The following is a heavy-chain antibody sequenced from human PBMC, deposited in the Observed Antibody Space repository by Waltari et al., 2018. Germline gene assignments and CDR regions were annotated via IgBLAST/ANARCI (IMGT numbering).Heavy chain of an antibody. V-gene: IGHV3-7*01. Sequence: EVQLVESGGGLVQPGGSLIFSCADIGLALCSCWLTGVRQAPGEGLEWVANIKQDGSEEYYVDSVKGRFTISKDNAKNSLYLQMNSLRAEDTAVYFCARERRGQSGWYYFDFWGQGSLVTVSS. CDR2: IKQDGSEE. CDR1: GLALCSCW. CDR3: ARERRGQSGWYYFDF. J-gene: IGHJ4*02. D-gene: IGHD6-19*01.